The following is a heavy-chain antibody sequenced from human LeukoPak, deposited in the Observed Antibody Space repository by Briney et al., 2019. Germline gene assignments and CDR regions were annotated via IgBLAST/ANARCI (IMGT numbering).Heavy chain of an antibody. V-gene: IGHV4-4*07. CDR3: ARGPLMSAGGGVDP. Sequence: PSETLSLTCTVSGVSISSYYWSWIRQSAGKGLEWIWRVSIRGGTNYNPSLASRASMSIDTSKSQLSLKLTSVTAADTAVYYCARGPLMSAGGGVDPWGQGTLVIVSS. J-gene: IGHJ5*02. CDR2: VSIRGGT. D-gene: IGHD6-13*01. CDR1: GVSISSYY.